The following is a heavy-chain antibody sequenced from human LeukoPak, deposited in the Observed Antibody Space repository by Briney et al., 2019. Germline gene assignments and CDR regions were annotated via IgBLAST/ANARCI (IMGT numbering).Heavy chain of an antibody. J-gene: IGHJ4*02. CDR2: IDPGDSNT. D-gene: IGHD3-22*01. Sequence: RGESLKISCKGSGYSFTSNWISWVRQMPGKGLEWMGRIDPGDSNTNYSPSFQGHVTISADKSISTAYLQWRSLRASDTAMYYCASRYYDSSAYLFDYWGQGTLVTVSS. CDR3: ASRYYDSSAYLFDY. V-gene: IGHV5-10-1*01. CDR1: GYSFTSNW.